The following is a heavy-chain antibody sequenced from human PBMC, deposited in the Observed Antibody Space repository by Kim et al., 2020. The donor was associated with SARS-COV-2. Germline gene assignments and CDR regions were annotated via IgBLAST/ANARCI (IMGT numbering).Heavy chain of an antibody. CDR1: GGSISSSNW. V-gene: IGHV4-4*02. CDR2: IYHSGST. D-gene: IGHD3-9*01. J-gene: IGHJ4*02. Sequence: SETLSLTCAVSGGSISSSNWWSWVRQPPGKGLEWIGEIYHSGSTNYNPSLKSRVTISADKSKNQFSLKLSSVTAADTAVYYCARDVGWGWGGGYDALWLRIVWGQGTLVTVSS. CDR3: ARDVGWGWGGGYDALWLRIV.